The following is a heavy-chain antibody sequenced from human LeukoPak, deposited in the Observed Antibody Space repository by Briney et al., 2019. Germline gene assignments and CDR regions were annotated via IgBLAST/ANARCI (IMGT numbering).Heavy chain of an antibody. CDR2: ISSSSSYI. J-gene: IGHJ3*02. CDR1: GFTFSSYS. D-gene: IGHD2-15*01. Sequence: GGSLRLSCAASGFTFSSYSMNWVRQAPGKGLEWVSSISSSSSYIYYADSVKGRFTISRDNAKNSLYLQMNSLRAEDTAVYYCAKAPPPYCSGGSCFDAFDIWGQGTMVTVSS. V-gene: IGHV3-21*01. CDR3: AKAPPPYCSGGSCFDAFDI.